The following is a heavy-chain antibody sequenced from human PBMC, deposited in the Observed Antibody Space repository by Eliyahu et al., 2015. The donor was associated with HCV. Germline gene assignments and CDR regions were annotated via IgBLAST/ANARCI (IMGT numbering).Heavy chain of an antibody. CDR1: GGSFRTYF. CDR3: ARGRGTYCGDVSCHYALDY. J-gene: IGHJ4*02. D-gene: IGHD2-15*01. V-gene: IGHV4-34*01. CDR2: IHPRGST. Sequence: QVQLQLWGAGLLKPSETLSLTCAVYGGSFRTYFWTWIRQPPGKGLEWIGEIHPRGSTTYNPSLKSRVIISLDTSKNQFSLKLSSVTATDTAVYYCARGRGTYCGDVSCHYALDYWGQGTLVTVSS.